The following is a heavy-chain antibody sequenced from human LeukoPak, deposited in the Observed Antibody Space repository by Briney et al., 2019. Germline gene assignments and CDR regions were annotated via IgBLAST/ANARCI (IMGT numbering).Heavy chain of an antibody. Sequence: GGSLRLSCVVSGFTVCSNYMSWVRQAPGRRLQWVSVLYSGGSTYYADSVKGRFTISRDNSKNTLYLQMNSLRAEDTAVYYCARDLTGDAYFDYWGQGTLVTVSS. CDR2: LYSGGST. D-gene: IGHD7-27*01. CDR3: ARDLTGDAYFDY. J-gene: IGHJ4*02. CDR1: GFTVCSNY. V-gene: IGHV3-66*01.